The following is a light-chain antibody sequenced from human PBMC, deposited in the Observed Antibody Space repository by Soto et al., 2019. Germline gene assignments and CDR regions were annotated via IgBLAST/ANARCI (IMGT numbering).Light chain of an antibody. CDR1: SSDIGAYNH. Sequence: QSALTQPASVSGSPGQSITISCTGTSSDIGAYNHVSWYQQNPGKAPQLIIYEGSKRPSGVSNRFSGSKSGNTASLTISGLQAEDEADYYCCSYAGSSTWVFGGGTKLTVL. J-gene: IGLJ3*02. CDR2: EGS. CDR3: CSYAGSSTWV. V-gene: IGLV2-23*01.